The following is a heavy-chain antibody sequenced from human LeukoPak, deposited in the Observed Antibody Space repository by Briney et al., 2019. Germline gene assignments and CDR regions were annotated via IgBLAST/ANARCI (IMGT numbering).Heavy chain of an antibody. Sequence: GGSLRLSCSGSGFTFSSYAMHWVRQAPGKGLQSVSAIGSNGVSTYYADSVKDRFAISRDNSENTLYLQTNSLRAEDTAVYYCAKATQQWLLGVVAYWGQGTLVTVSS. V-gene: IGHV3-64*04. D-gene: IGHD6-19*01. J-gene: IGHJ4*02. CDR2: IGSNGVST. CDR3: AKATQQWLLGVVAY. CDR1: GFTFSSYA.